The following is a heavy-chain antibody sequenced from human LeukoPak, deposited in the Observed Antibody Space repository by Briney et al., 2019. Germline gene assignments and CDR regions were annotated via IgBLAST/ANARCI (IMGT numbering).Heavy chain of an antibody. J-gene: IGHJ4*02. D-gene: IGHD4-17*01. CDR3: ARRRRGDYGRGYFDY. CDR1: GGSISSGRYY. Sequence: SQTLSLTCTVSGGSISSGRYYWSWIRQPAGKGLEWIGRIYTSGSTNYNPSLKSRVTISVDTSKNQFSLKLSSVTAADTAVYYCARRRRGDYGRGYFDYWGQGTLVTVSS. CDR2: IYTSGST. V-gene: IGHV4-61*02.